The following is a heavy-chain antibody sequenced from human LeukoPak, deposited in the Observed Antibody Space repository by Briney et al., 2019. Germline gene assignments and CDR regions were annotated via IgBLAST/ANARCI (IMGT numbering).Heavy chain of an antibody. Sequence: KPGGSLRLSCAASGFTVSSNYMCWIRQPPGKGLEWIGEINHSGSTNYNPSLKSRVTISVDTSKNQFSLKLSSVTAADTAVYYCARVNGGYCSSTSCFYFDYWGQGTLVTVSS. CDR3: ARVNGGYCSSTSCFYFDY. CDR2: INHSGST. CDR1: GFTVSSNY. D-gene: IGHD2-2*01. J-gene: IGHJ4*02. V-gene: IGHV4-34*01.